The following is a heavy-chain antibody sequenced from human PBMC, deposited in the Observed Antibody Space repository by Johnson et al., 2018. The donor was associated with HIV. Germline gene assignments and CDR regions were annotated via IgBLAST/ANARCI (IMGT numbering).Heavy chain of an antibody. D-gene: IGHD6-13*01. CDR3: ARGGVYSSPHDAFDV. V-gene: IGHV3-30*03. Sequence: QVQLVESGGGLVKPGGSLRLSCAASGFIFSDYYMSWIRQAPGKGLEWVAAISHDVNNKFSADSVKGRFTISRDNSKNTLYLQMDSLRAEDTAVYYCARGGVYSSPHDAFDVWGQGTMVTVSS. J-gene: IGHJ3*01. CDR1: GFIFSDYY. CDR2: ISHDVNNK.